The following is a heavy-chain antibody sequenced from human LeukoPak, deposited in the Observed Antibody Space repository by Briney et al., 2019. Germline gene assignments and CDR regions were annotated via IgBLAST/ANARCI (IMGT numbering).Heavy chain of an antibody. Sequence: ASVKVSCKASGYTFTSYYMHWVRQAPGQGLEWMGIINPSGGSTSYAQKFQGRVTMTRDTSTSTVYMELSSLRSEDTAVYYCARVYCSGGNRYPRHFQHWGQGTLVTVSS. CDR3: ARVYCSGGNRYPRHFQH. CDR1: GYTFTSYY. D-gene: IGHD2-15*01. CDR2: INPSGGST. V-gene: IGHV1-46*01. J-gene: IGHJ1*01.